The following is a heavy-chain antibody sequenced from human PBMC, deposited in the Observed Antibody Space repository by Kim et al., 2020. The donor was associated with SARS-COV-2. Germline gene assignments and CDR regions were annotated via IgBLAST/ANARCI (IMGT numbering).Heavy chain of an antibody. V-gene: IGHV3-33*01. Sequence: GGSLRLSCAASGFTFSSYGMHWVRQAPGKGLEWVAVIWYDGSNKYYADSVKGRFTISRDNSKNTLYLQMNSLRAEDTAVYYCARDWARNSWYLSGLDVWGQGTTVTVSS. D-gene: IGHD6-13*01. CDR1: GFTFSSYG. J-gene: IGHJ6*02. CDR2: IWYDGSNK. CDR3: ARDWARNSWYLSGLDV.